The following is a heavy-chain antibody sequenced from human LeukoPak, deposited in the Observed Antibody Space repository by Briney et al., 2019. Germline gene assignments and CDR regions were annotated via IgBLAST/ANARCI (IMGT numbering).Heavy chain of an antibody. CDR3: AKGGDYVWGGYRPFDY. CDR1: GFTFTDYY. V-gene: IGHV3-23*01. CDR2: ISGSGGST. J-gene: IGHJ4*02. D-gene: IGHD3-16*02. Sequence: QTGGSLRLSCAASGFTFTDYYMSWVRQAPGKGLEWVSAISGSGGSTYYADSVKGRFTISRDNSKNTLYLQMNSLRAEDTAVYYCAKGGDYVWGGYRPFDYWGQGTLVTVSS.